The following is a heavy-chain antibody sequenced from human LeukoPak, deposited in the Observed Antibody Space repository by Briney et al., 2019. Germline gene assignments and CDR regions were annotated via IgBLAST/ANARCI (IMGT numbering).Heavy chain of an antibody. V-gene: IGHV3-20*04. CDR1: GFTFDDYG. J-gene: IGHJ4*02. D-gene: IGHD6-13*01. Sequence: GGSLRLSCAASGFTFDDYGMSWVRQAPGKGLEWVSGINWNGGSTGYADSVKGRFTISRHNAKNSLYLQMNSLRAEDTALYYCARDLGIAAAGNNWGQGTLVTVSS. CDR3: ARDLGIAAAGNN. CDR2: INWNGGST.